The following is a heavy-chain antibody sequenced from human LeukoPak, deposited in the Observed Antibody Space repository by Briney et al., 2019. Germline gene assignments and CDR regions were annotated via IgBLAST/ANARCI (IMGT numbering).Heavy chain of an antibody. V-gene: IGHV3-9*03. J-gene: IGHJ4*02. CDR3: AKGSGMATPPDY. CDR2: ISWNSGSI. D-gene: IGHD5-24*01. CDR1: GLTFDDYA. Sequence: GGSLRLSCAASGLTFDDYAMHWVRQAPGKGLEWVSGISWNSGSIGYADSVKGRFTISRDNAKNSLYLQMNSLRAEDMALYYCAKGSGMATPPDYWGQGTLVTVSS.